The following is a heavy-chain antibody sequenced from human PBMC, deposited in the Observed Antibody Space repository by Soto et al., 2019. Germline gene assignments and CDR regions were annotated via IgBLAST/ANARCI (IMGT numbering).Heavy chain of an antibody. V-gene: IGHV1-18*03. CDR3: ARTRRVRRGLEWLQDYYYGMKV. J-gene: IGHJ6*02. D-gene: IGHD3-3*01. CDR1: GYTFTSYG. Sequence: GASVKVSCKASGYTFTSYGISWVRQAPGQGLEGMGWISAYNGNTNYAQKLQGRVTMTTDTSTSTAYMELRSLRPVDMALYYPARTRRVRRGLEWLQDYYYGMKVRRQATTV. CDR2: ISAYNGNT.